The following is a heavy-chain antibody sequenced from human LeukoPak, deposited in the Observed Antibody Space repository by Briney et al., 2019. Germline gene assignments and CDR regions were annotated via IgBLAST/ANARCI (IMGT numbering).Heavy chain of an antibody. J-gene: IGHJ4*02. CDR2: IYYSGST. CDR3: ARDYGDYGGFDY. CDR1: GGSISSYY. D-gene: IGHD4-17*01. V-gene: IGHV4-59*01. Sequence: SETLSLTCTVSGGSISSYYWSWIRQPPGKGLEWIGYIYYSGSTNYNPSLKSRVTISVDTSKNQFSLKLSSVTAADTAGYYCARDYGDYGGFDYGGQGTLVTVSS.